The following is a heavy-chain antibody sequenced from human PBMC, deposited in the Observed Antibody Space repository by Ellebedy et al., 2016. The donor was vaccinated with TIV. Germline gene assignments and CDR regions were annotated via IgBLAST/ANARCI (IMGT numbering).Heavy chain of an antibody. D-gene: IGHD3-10*01. J-gene: IGHJ4*02. V-gene: IGHV3-73*01. CDR1: GFIFSAST. CDR3: IRKSEIGGSGLGDY. Sequence: GESLKISCAASGFIFSASTMHWVRQASGKGLEWVGQMRSKAKNYETAYQASVKGRFTISRDDSQNTAYLQMNSLKTEDTAVYYCIRKSEIGGSGLGDYWGQGTLVTVSS. CDR2: MRSKAKNYET.